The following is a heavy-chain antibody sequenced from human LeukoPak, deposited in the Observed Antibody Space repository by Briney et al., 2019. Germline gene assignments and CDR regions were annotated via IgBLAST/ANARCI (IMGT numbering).Heavy chain of an antibody. Sequence: GGSLRLSCAASGFTFSSYSMNWVRQAPGKGLEWVSSISSNSSYIYYADSMKGRFTISRDNAKNSLYLQMNSPRAEDTAVYYCAELGITMIGGVWGKGTTVTISS. D-gene: IGHD3-10*02. CDR1: GFTFSSYS. V-gene: IGHV3-21*01. J-gene: IGHJ6*04. CDR3: AELGITMIGGV. CDR2: ISSNSSYI.